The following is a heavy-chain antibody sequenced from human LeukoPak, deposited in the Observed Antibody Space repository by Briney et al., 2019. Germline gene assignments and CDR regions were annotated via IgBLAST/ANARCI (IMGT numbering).Heavy chain of an antibody. CDR1: GGSISSSKYY. CDR2: IYYSGST. D-gene: IGHD3-3*01. Sequence: SETLSLTCTFSGGSISSSKYYWGWIRQPPGKGLEWIGSIYYSGSTYYDPSLKSRVTISVDTSKNQFSLKLNSVTAADTAVYYCARQDFDFWSGYNDYWGQGSLVTVSS. V-gene: IGHV4-39*01. J-gene: IGHJ4*02. CDR3: ARQDFDFWSGYNDY.